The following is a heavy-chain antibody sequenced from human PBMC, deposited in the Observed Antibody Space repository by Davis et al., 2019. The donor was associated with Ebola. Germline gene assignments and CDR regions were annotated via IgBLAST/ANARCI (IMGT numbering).Heavy chain of an antibody. D-gene: IGHD6-19*01. V-gene: IGHV3-73*01. CDR3: AKGGSGWPSDYSYGMGV. J-gene: IGHJ6*04. CDR2: IRSKANSYAT. CDR1: GFTFSGSA. Sequence: GGSLRLSCAASGFTFSGSAMHWVRQASGKGLEWVGRIRSKANSYATGYAASVKGRFTISRDDSKNTAYLQMNSLKSEDTAVYYCAKGGSGWPSDYSYGMGVWGKGTTVTVSS.